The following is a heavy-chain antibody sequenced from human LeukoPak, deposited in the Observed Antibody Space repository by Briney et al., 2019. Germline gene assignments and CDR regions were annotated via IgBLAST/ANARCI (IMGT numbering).Heavy chain of an antibody. CDR1: GDSISNYY. J-gene: IGHJ4*02. D-gene: IGHD4-23*01. V-gene: IGHV4-59*08. Sequence: SETLSLTCTVSGDSISNYYWSWIRQPPGKGLEWIGYIHTSGSTNYNPSLKSRVTISVDRSKNQFSLNLSSVTAADTAAYYCARHLDHGGNSGYFDYWGQGTLVTVSS. CDR3: ARHLDHGGNSGYFDY. CDR2: IHTSGST.